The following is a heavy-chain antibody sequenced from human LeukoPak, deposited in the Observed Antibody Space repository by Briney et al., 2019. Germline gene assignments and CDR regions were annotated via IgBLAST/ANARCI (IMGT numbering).Heavy chain of an antibody. J-gene: IGHJ3*02. D-gene: IGHD3-10*01. CDR3: ARLLAGEYDPFDI. Sequence: SGTLSLTCAVSGGSISSSNWWSWVRQPPGKGLEWIGEIYHSGSTNYNPSLKSQVTISVDTSKNQFSLKLSSVTAADTAVYYCARLLAGEYDPFDIWGQGTMVTVS. CDR2: IYHSGST. CDR1: GGSISSSNW. V-gene: IGHV4-4*02.